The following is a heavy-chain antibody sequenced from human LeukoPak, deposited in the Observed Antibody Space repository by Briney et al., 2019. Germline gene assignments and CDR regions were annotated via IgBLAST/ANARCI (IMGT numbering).Heavy chain of an antibody. CDR1: GGSFSGYY. J-gene: IGHJ4*02. Sequence: ETLSLTCAVYGGSFSGYYWSWVRQAPGKGLEWVANIKQDGSEKYYVDSVKGRFTISRDNAKNSLYLQMNSLRAEDTAVYYCASRPGAYYFDYWGQGTLVTVSS. CDR2: IKQDGSEK. CDR3: ASRPGAYYFDY. D-gene: IGHD3-10*01. V-gene: IGHV3-7*01.